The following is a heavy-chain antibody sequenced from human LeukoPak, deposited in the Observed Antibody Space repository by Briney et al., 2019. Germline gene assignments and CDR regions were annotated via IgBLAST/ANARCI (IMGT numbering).Heavy chain of an antibody. Sequence: SETLSLTCTVSGGSISSYYWSWIRQPAGKGLEWIGRIYTSGSTNHNPSLKSRVTMSVGTSKNQFSLKLSSVTAADTAVYYCARVSRTPYSSSWSGGAFDIWGQGTMVTVSS. J-gene: IGHJ3*02. D-gene: IGHD6-13*01. CDR3: ARVSRTPYSSSWSGGAFDI. CDR1: GGSISSYY. V-gene: IGHV4-4*07. CDR2: IYTSGST.